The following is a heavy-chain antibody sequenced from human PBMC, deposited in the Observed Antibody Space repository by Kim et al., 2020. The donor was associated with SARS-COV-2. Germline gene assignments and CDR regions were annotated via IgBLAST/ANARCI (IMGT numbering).Heavy chain of an antibody. J-gene: IGHJ5*02. Sequence: SSVKVSCKASGDTFSNYAITWVRQAPGQGLEWMGRIIPILGFSHYAQKFQGRVTITADKSTSTVYMELSSLSFDDTAVYYCARGGGRGSAAFNNNWFDRWGQGTLVSVSS. V-gene: IGHV1-69*04. CDR3: ARGGGRGSAAFNNNWFDR. CDR1: GDTFSNYA. D-gene: IGHD2-15*01. CDR2: IIPILGFS.